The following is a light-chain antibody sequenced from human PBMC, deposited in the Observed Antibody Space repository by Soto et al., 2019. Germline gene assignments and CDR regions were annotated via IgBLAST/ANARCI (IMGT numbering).Light chain of an antibody. CDR3: ASYSTISTLDVV. J-gene: IGLJ2*01. CDR1: SSDVGGYNY. Sequence: QSALTQPASVSGSPGQSITISCTGTSSDVGGYNYVSWYQHHPGKAPKLMIYEVSNRPSGISNRYSGSKSGNTASLTISGLQAEDEADYYCASYSTISTLDVVFGGGTKLTVL. V-gene: IGLV2-14*01. CDR2: EVS.